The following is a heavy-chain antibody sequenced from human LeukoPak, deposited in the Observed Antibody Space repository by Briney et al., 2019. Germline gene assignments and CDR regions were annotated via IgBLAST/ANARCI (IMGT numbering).Heavy chain of an antibody. CDR1: GFTFSSYA. D-gene: IGHD1-26*01. CDR3: ARGDSGSYYFDY. J-gene: IGHJ4*02. V-gene: IGHV3-23*01. Sequence: GGSLRLSCAASGFTFSSYAMSWVRQAPGKGLEWVSGISGSGGNTYYADSVKGRFTISRDNAKNSLYLQMNSLRAEDTAVYYCARGDSGSYYFDYWGQGTLVTVSS. CDR2: ISGSGGNT.